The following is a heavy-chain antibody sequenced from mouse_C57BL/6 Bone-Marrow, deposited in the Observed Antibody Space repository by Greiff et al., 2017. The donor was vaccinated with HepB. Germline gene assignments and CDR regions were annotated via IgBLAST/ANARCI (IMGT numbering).Heavy chain of an antibody. CDR1: GFTFSSYA. J-gene: IGHJ4*01. CDR2: ISDGGSYT. D-gene: IGHD1-2*01. CDR3: ARGALPRADY. V-gene: IGHV5-4*01. Sequence: EVHLVESGGGLVKPGGSLKLSCAASGFTFSSYAMSWVRQTPEKRLEWVATISDGGSYTYYPDNVKGRFTISRDNAKNNLYLQMSHLKSEDTAMYYSARGALPRADYWGQGTSVTVSS.